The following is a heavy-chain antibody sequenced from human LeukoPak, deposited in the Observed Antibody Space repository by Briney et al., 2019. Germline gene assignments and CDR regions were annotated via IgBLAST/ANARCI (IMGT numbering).Heavy chain of an antibody. CDR2: ISAYNGNT. Sequence: ASVKVSCKASGYTFTSYGISWVRQAPGQGLEWMGWISAYNGNTNYAQKLQGRVTMTTDTSTSTAYMELRSLRSDDTAVYYCARDESYWAYYYGMDVWGQGTTVTVSS. D-gene: IGHD1-26*01. CDR1: GYTFTSYG. V-gene: IGHV1-18*01. CDR3: ARDESYWAYYYGMDV. J-gene: IGHJ6*02.